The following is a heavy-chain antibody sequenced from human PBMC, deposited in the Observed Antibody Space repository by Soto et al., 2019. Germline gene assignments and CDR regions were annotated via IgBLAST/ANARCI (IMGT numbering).Heavy chain of an antibody. J-gene: IGHJ4*02. CDR3: ARARAAAAGTQALWPDDY. D-gene: IGHD6-13*01. V-gene: IGHV1-69*02. CDR1: GGTFSSYT. CDR2: IIPILGIA. Sequence: ASVKVSCKASGGTFSSYTISWVRQAPGQGLEWMGRIIPILGIANYAQKFKGRVTITADKSTSTAYMELSSLRSEDTAVYYCARARAAAAGTQALWPDDYWGQGTLVTVSS.